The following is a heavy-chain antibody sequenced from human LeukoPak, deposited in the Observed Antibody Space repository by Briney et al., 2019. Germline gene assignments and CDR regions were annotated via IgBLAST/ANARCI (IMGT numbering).Heavy chain of an antibody. CDR1: GFTFSSYS. CDR2: ISSSSSYI. Sequence: GGSLRLSCAASGFTFSSYSMNWVRQAPGKGLEWVSSISSSSSYIYYADSVKGRFTISRDNAKNSLYLQINSLTAEDTAVYYCAILLRSVSFDIWGQGTMVTVSS. V-gene: IGHV3-21*01. D-gene: IGHD3-3*01. J-gene: IGHJ3*02. CDR3: AILLRSVSFDI.